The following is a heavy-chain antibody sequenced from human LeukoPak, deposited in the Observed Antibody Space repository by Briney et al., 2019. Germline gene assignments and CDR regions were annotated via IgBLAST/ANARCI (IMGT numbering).Heavy chain of an antibody. V-gene: IGHV4-59*08. J-gene: IGHJ4*02. CDR1: GGSISNYY. CDR2: FYYGGST. Sequence: SETLSLTCTVSGGSISNYYWNWIRQPPGKGLEWIGYFYYGGSTDYGPSLKSRVTISVDTSKNQYSLELRSVTAADTAVYYCARQSEGFDHGGQGTLVTVSS. CDR3: ARQSEGFDH.